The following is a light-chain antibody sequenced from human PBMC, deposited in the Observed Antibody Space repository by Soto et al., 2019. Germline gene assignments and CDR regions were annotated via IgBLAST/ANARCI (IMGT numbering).Light chain of an antibody. V-gene: IGKV3-15*01. CDR3: QQYNKWPPTWT. CDR1: QTIGSN. Sequence: EIVMTQSPAILSVSPGERATLSCRASQTIGSNLAWYQQKPGQPPRLLIYDASTRATDIPARFTGSGSGTEFTLTISSLQSEDFAVYYCQQYNKWPPTWTLGQGTKVDI. J-gene: IGKJ1*01. CDR2: DAS.